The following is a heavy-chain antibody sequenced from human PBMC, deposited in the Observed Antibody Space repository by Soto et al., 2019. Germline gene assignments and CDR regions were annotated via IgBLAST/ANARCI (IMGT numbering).Heavy chain of an antibody. D-gene: IGHD4-4*01. J-gene: IGHJ5*02. Sequence: PSETLSLTCAVYGGSFSGYYWSWIRQPPGKGLEWIGEINHSGSTNYNPSLKSRVTILVDTSKNQFSLKLSSVTAADTAVYYCASGRMTTVTTLSNWFDPWGQGTLVTVSS. CDR1: GGSFSGYY. CDR2: INHSGST. CDR3: ASGRMTTVTTLSNWFDP. V-gene: IGHV4-34*01.